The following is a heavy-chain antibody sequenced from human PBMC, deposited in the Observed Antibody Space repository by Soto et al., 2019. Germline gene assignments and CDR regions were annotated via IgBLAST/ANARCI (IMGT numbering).Heavy chain of an antibody. V-gene: IGHV3-74*01. Sequence: EVQLVESGGGLVQPGGSLRLSCATSGFTFTTYWMHWVRQAPGKGLMWVSRITPDGGSTSYADSVKGRFTISRDNAKNTLYLQMNGPRAEDTAIYYCARDLIIADTPGDDFDYWGQGTLVAVSS. CDR3: ARDLIIADTPGDDFDY. D-gene: IGHD5-12*01. CDR1: GFTFTTYW. J-gene: IGHJ4*02. CDR2: ITPDGGST.